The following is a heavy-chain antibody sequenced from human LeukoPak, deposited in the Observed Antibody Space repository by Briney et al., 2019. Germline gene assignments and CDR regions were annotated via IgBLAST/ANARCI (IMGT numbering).Heavy chain of an antibody. CDR2: IWYDGSNK. CDR1: GFTFSSYG. V-gene: IGHV3-33*01. D-gene: IGHD6-13*01. CDR3: ARDPREYSSSWVPFDY. J-gene: IGHJ4*02. Sequence: GRSLRLSCAASGFTFSSYGMHWVRQAPGKGLEWVAVIWYDGSNKYYADSAKGRFTISRDNSKNTLYLQMNSLRAEDTAVYYCARDPREYSSSWVPFDYWGQGTLVTVSS.